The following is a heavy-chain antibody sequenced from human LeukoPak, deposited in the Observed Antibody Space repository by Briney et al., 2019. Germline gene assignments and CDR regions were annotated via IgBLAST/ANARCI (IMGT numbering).Heavy chain of an antibody. Sequence: PGRSLRLSCAASGFTFSSYWMHWVRQAPGKGLVWVSRINSDGSSTSYADSVKGRFTISRDNAKNTLYLQMNSLRAEDTAVYYCAREGWRVVVTATYDAFDIWGQGTMVTVSS. J-gene: IGHJ3*02. CDR3: AREGWRVVVTATYDAFDI. CDR1: GFTFSSYW. V-gene: IGHV3-74*01. CDR2: INSDGSST. D-gene: IGHD2-21*02.